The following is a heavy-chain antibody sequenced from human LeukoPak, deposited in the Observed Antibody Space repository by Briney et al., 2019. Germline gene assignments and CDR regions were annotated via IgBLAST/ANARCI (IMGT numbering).Heavy chain of an antibody. Sequence: ASVKVSCKASGYTFTGYYMHWVRQAPGQGLEWMGWINPNSGGTNYAQKFQDRVTMTRDTSISTAYMELSRLRSDDTAVYYCARSYDILTGYYPSYYYYYGMDVWGQGTTVTVSS. D-gene: IGHD3-9*01. J-gene: IGHJ6*02. CDR2: INPNSGGT. V-gene: IGHV1-2*02. CDR3: ARSYDILTGYYPSYYYYYGMDV. CDR1: GYTFTGYY.